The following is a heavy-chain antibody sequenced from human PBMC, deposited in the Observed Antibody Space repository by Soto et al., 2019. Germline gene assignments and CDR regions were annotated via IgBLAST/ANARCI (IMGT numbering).Heavy chain of an antibody. J-gene: IGHJ4*02. CDR1: GYTFTSYG. CDR2: ISAYNGNT. D-gene: IGHD3-22*01. Sequence: QVQLVQSGAEVKKPGASVKVSCKASGYTFTSYGISWVRQAPGQGLEWMGWISAYNGNTNYAQTLQARVTMTTDTSTSTAYMELRNLRSDDTAVYYCARVFTYYYDSSGYSRFDYWGQGTLVTVSS. CDR3: ARVFTYYYDSSGYSRFDY. V-gene: IGHV1-18*01.